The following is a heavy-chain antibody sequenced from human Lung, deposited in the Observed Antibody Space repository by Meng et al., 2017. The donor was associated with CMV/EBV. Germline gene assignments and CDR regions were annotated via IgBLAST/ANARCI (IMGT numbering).Heavy chain of an antibody. Sequence: SXXVSCKASGGTFSNYAFSWVRQAPGQGLEWMGGIIPIFGIANYAQKFQGRVTIATDESTSTAYMELISLRPEDTAVYYCARDRTGDCSSTSCYNYYYYYGMAVGG. CDR2: IIPIFGIA. J-gene: IGHJ6*01. CDR3: ARDRTGDCSSTSCYNYYYYYGMAV. CDR1: GGTFSNYA. D-gene: IGHD2-2*02. V-gene: IGHV1-69*05.